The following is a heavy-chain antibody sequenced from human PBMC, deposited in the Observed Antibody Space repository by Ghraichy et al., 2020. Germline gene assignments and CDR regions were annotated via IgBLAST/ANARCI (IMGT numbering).Heavy chain of an antibody. CDR1: GFSLSTSGVG. CDR3: AHSGDDDYGDYPQWYFDY. D-gene: IGHD4-17*01. J-gene: IGHJ4*02. CDR2: IYWDDDK. V-gene: IGHV2-5*02. Sequence: SGPTLVKPTQTLTLTCTFSGFSLSTSGVGVGWIRQPPGKALEWLALIYWDDDKRYSPSLKSRLTITKDTSKNQVVLTMTNMDPVDTATYYCAHSGDDDYGDYPQWYFDYWGQGTLVTVSS.